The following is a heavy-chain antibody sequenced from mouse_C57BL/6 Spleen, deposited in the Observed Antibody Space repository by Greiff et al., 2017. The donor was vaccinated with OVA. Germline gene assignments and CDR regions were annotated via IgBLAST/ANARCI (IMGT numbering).Heavy chain of an antibody. CDR3: TTGDSNFPFAY. Sequence: VHVKQSGAELVRPGASVKLSCTASGFNIKDDYMHWVKQRPEQGLEWIGWIDPENGDTEYASKFQGKATITADTSSNTAYLQLSSLTSEDTAVYYCTTGDSNFPFAYWGQGTLVTVSA. V-gene: IGHV14-4*01. CDR1: GFNIKDDY. CDR2: IDPENGDT. J-gene: IGHJ3*01. D-gene: IGHD2-5*01.